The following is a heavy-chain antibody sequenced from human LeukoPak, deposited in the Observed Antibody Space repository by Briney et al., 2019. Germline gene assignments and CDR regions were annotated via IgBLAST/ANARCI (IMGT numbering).Heavy chain of an antibody. J-gene: IGHJ4*02. CDR2: IIPIFGIA. V-gene: IGHV1-69*05. CDR1: GGTFSSYA. D-gene: IGHD6-6*01. Sequence: SVKVSCKASGGTFSSYAISWVRQAPGQGLEWMGGIIPIFGIANYAQKFQGRVTITTDESTSTAYMELSSLRSEDTAVYYCARQGIAARAEFDYWGQGTLVTVSS. CDR3: ARQGIAARAEFDY.